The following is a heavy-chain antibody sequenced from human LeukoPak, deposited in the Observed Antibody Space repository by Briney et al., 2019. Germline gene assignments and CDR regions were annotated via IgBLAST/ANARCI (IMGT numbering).Heavy chain of an antibody. CDR1: GGSISSGDYY. J-gene: IGHJ4*02. D-gene: IGHD3-22*01. V-gene: IGHV4-30-4*01. Sequence: SQTLSLTCTVSGGSISSGDYYWNWIRQPPGKGLEWIGYIYYSGSTYYNPSLKSRVTISVDTSKNQFSLKLSSVTAADTAVYYCASATSYYYGSGGYHYDSWGQGTLVTVSS. CDR3: ASATSYYYGSGGYHYDS. CDR2: IYYSGST.